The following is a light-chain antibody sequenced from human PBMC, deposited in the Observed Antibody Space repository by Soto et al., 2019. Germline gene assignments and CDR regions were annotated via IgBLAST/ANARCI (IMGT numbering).Light chain of an antibody. J-gene: IGKJ3*01. CDR3: QQYGTPPFT. V-gene: IGKV3-20*01. Sequence: IVLTQSPGTLSLSPGERATLSCGASQSVTNNFLAWYQQKPGQAPRLLIYGASSRATGVPDRFSGSGSGTDFTLTISRLEPGYFAVHQPQQYGTPPFTSVPGTRLDIK. CDR2: GAS. CDR1: QSVTNNF.